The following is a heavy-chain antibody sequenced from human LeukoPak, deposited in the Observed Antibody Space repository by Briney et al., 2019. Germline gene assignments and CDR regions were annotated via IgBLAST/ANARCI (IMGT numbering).Heavy chain of an antibody. D-gene: IGHD1-26*01. Sequence: SETLSLTCAVYGGSFSGYYWSWIRQPPGKGLEWIGEINHSGSTNYNPSLKSRVTISVDTSKNQSSLKLSSVTAADTAVYYCARGEWELGYWGQGTLVTVSS. CDR2: INHSGST. J-gene: IGHJ4*02. CDR3: ARGEWELGY. V-gene: IGHV4-34*01. CDR1: GGSFSGYY.